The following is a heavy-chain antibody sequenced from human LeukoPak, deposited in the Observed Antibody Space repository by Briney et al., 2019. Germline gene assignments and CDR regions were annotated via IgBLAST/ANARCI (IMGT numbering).Heavy chain of an antibody. J-gene: IGHJ4*02. CDR2: IYYSGST. D-gene: IGHD4-17*01. V-gene: IGHV4-39*01. CDR3: ARLSTTETGPEY. CDR1: GGSISSSSYY. Sequence: SETLSLTCTVSGGSISSSSYYWGWIRQPPGTGLEWIGSIYYSGSTYYNPSLKSRVTISVDTSKNQFSLKLSSVTAADTAVYYCARLSTTETGPEYWGQRTLVTVSS.